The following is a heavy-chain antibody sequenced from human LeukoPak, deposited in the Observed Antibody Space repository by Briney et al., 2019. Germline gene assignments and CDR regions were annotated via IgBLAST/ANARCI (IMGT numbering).Heavy chain of an antibody. CDR3: ARDGDYGDYVAYWYFDL. Sequence: SETLSLTCAVYGGSFSGYYWSWIRQPPGKGLEWIGEINHSGSTNYNPSLKSRVTISVDTSKNQFSLKLSSVTAADTAVYYCARDGDYGDYVAYWYFDLWAVAPWSLSPQ. CDR1: GGSFSGYY. D-gene: IGHD4-17*01. J-gene: IGHJ2*01. CDR2: INHSGST. V-gene: IGHV4-34*01.